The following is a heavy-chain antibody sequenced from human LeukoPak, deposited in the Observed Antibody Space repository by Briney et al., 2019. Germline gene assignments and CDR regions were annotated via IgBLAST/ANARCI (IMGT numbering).Heavy chain of an antibody. V-gene: IGHV1-69*04. Sequence: SVKVSCKAFGYTFTNYGISWVRQAPGQGLEWMGRIIPILGIANYAQKFQGRVMITADKSTSTAYMELSSLRSEDTAVYYCARDGDYGGNGRDYWGQGTLVTVSS. D-gene: IGHD4-23*01. J-gene: IGHJ4*02. CDR1: GYTFTNYG. CDR3: ARDGDYGGNGRDY. CDR2: IIPILGIA.